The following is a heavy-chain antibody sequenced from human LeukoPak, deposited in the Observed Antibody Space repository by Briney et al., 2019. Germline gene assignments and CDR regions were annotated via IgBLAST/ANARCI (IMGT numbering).Heavy chain of an antibody. J-gene: IGHJ6*03. CDR2: IKGNGATT. V-gene: IGHV3-11*01. D-gene: IGHD5-24*01. CDR3: ARAGEMRYMDV. CDR1: GFTFSNYY. Sequence: PGGSLRLSCEASGFTFSNYYMSWIRQAPGKGLEWVSHIKGNGATTYYADSVRGRFTIPNDNAKDSLFLQMNSLRVDDTATYYCARAGEMRYMDVWGKGTAVAVS.